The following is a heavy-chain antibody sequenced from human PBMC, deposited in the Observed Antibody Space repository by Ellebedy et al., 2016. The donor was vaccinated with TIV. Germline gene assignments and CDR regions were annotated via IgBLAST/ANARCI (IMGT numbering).Heavy chain of an antibody. CDR2: IWYDGSNT. Sequence: PGGSLRLSCAASGFTFTPYTINWVRQAPGKGLEWVAVIWYDGSNTQYTDSVKGRFTMSRDNSKNMVYLQMNSPRAEDTAVYYCARDGVRPYFYNGMDVWGQGTTVSVSS. D-gene: IGHD2/OR15-2a*01. J-gene: IGHJ6*02. V-gene: IGHV3-33*08. CDR3: ARDGVRPYFYNGMDV. CDR1: GFTFTPYT.